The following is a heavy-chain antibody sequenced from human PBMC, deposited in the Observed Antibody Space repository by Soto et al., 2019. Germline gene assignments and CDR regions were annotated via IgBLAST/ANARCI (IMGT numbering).Heavy chain of an antibody. D-gene: IGHD3-10*01. Sequence: KVSCKASGYTFTSYAMHWVRQAPGHRLAWMAWINAGNGNTKYSQKFQGRVTITRDTSASTAYMELSSLRSEDTAVYYCARDLGFGLSDYWGQGTLVTVSS. J-gene: IGHJ4*02. CDR3: ARDLGFGLSDY. CDR2: INAGNGNT. CDR1: GYTFTSYA. V-gene: IGHV1-3*01.